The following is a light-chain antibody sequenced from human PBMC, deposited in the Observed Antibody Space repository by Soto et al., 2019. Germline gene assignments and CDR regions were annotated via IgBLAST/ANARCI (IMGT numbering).Light chain of an antibody. CDR1: QSISDY. V-gene: IGKV1-39*01. CDR3: QQSSTPPLS. J-gene: IGKJ4*01. CDR2: APS. Sequence: DIQMTQSPSSLSASVGDRVTITCRASQSISDYLNWYQQKPGKAPNLLIYAPSSLQSGVPSRFSGRGSGTDFTLTISSLQPEDFATYYCQQSSTPPLSFGGGTKVEVK.